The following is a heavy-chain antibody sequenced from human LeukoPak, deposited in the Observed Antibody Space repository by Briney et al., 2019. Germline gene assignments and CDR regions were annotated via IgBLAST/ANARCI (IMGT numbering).Heavy chain of an antibody. J-gene: IGHJ4*02. V-gene: IGHV3-23*01. CDR2: IGGSGDRT. Sequence: GGSPRLSCAALDFTFNIYAMIWVRQDPGKGLEWVSAIGGSGDRTYYADSVKGRFTISRDNSKNTLYLQMNSLRAEDTAVYYCAKDRTQQPYGIFDYWGQGTLVTVSS. CDR3: AKDRTQQPYGIFDY. D-gene: IGHD6-13*01. CDR1: DFTFNIYA.